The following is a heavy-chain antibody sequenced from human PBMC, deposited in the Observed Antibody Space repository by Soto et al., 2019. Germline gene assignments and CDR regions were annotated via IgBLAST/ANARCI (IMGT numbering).Heavy chain of an antibody. Sequence: SETLSLTCAVYGGSFSGYYWSWIRQPPGKGLEWIGEINHSGSTNYNPSLKSRITISVDTSKNQFSLKLSSVTAADTAVFYCARSFLGYCSGGSCYLPSRPYYYMDVWGKGTTVTVSS. V-gene: IGHV4-34*01. CDR3: ARSFLGYCSGGSCYLPSRPYYYMDV. CDR2: INHSGST. J-gene: IGHJ6*03. D-gene: IGHD2-15*01. CDR1: GGSFSGYY.